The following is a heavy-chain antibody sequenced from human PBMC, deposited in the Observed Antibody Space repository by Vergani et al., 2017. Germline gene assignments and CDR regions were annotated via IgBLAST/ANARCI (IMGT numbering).Heavy chain of an antibody. CDR1: GYTFTSYA. D-gene: IGHD3-10*01. Sequence: QVQLVQSGAEVKKPGASVKVSCKASGYTFTSYAMHWVRQAPGQRLEWMGWINAGNGNTKYSQKFQGRVTITRDTSASTAYMELSSLISEDTAVYDCAREGVRGVNWFDPWGQGTLVTVSS. CDR3: AREGVRGVNWFDP. CDR2: INAGNGNT. V-gene: IGHV1-3*01. J-gene: IGHJ5*02.